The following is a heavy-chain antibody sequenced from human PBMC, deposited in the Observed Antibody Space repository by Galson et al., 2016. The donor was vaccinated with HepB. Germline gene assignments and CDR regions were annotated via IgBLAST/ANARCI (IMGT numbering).Heavy chain of an antibody. V-gene: IGHV1-46*01. J-gene: IGHJ3*01. CDR1: GYSFPSYY. Sequence: SVKVSCKASGYSFPSYYMHWMRQAPGQGLEWMGIISPSGGSASYAQKFQGRVSMTRDTSTSTVYLEMWSLRSEDTAVYYCARDPRVGPTSDAFDVWGQGTMVTVTS. CDR2: ISPSGGSA. D-gene: IGHD1-26*01. CDR3: ARDPRVGPTSDAFDV.